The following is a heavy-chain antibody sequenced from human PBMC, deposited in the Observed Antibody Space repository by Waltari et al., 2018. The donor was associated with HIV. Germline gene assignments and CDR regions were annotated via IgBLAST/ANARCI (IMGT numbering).Heavy chain of an antibody. V-gene: IGHV1-46*01. J-gene: IGHJ4*02. CDR1: GYTLTTYY. D-gene: IGHD6-6*01. Sequence: QVQLVQPGAEVKKPGASVKVSCKASGYTLTTYYLHWVRQAPGQGLEWIGVINTSAGSSVYTRKFQGRVTMTRDTSTTTVYMEVSSLTSEDTAVYYCARFSSPSLDYWGQGTLVTVSS. CDR2: INTSAGSS. CDR3: ARFSSPSLDY.